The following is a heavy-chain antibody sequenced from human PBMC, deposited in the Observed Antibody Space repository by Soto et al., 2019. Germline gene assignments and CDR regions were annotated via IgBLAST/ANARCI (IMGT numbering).Heavy chain of an antibody. Sequence: QITLKESGPTLVKPTQTLTLTCTFSGFSLSTSGVGVGWIRQPPGKALEWLALIYWDDDKRYSPSLKSRLTITKDTSKNQVVLTMTNMDPVDTATYYCAHSVEHEDERQEQSGSYYNYWGQGTLVIVSS. CDR2: IYWDDDK. J-gene: IGHJ4*02. D-gene: IGHD1-26*01. CDR3: AHSVEHEDERQEQSGSYYNY. CDR1: GFSLSTSGVG. V-gene: IGHV2-5*02.